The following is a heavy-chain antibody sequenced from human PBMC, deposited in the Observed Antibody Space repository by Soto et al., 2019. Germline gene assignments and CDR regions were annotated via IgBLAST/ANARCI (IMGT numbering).Heavy chain of an antibody. J-gene: IGHJ3*02. V-gene: IGHV3-30-3*01. D-gene: IGHD6-19*01. CDR3: TTRRAVTGPDAFDI. CDR1: GFTFTTYA. Sequence: QVQLVESGGGVVQPGESLRLSCTASGFTFTTYAIHWVRQAPGKGLEWVAVISYDGSHKYYADSVKGRFTISRDNSINRLDLQMDSLGVEDTAVYYCTTRRAVTGPDAFDIWGQGTMVTVSS. CDR2: ISYDGSHK.